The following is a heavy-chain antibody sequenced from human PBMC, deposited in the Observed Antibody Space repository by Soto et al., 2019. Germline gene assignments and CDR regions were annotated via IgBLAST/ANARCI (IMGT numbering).Heavy chain of an antibody. Sequence: SDTLSLTFTVSGCSISSSSYYWCWILQPPGKGLEWIGSIFYSGSTYYNPSLKSRVTISVDTSKNQFSLKLSSVTAADTAVYYCACIFSGGSSCGYYYYGMDVWGQGTTVTVSS. CDR2: IFYSGST. J-gene: IGHJ6*02. CDR1: GCSISSSSYY. V-gene: IGHV4-39*01. D-gene: IGHD5-18*01. CDR3: ACIFSGGSSCGYYYYGMDV.